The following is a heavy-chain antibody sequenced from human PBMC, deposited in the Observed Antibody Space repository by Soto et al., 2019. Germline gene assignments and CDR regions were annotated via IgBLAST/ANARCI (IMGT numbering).Heavy chain of an antibody. D-gene: IGHD2-2*01. CDR3: ARAVLPATAPFDF. CDR1: GCSISNYY. V-gene: IGHV4-59*01. Sequence: SETLSLTCIVSGCSISNYYWSWIRQPPGKGLEWIGYIYYSGSTNYNPSLQSRVTISVDTSKNQFSLKLSSVTAADTAVYYCARAVLPATAPFDFWGQGTLVTVAS. J-gene: IGHJ4*02. CDR2: IYYSGST.